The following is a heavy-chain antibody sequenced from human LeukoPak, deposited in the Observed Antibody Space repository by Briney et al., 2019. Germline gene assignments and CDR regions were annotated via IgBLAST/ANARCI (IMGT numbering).Heavy chain of an antibody. CDR1: GFTFSSYA. CDR2: ISGSGGST. Sequence: GSLRLSCAASGFTFSSYAMSWVRQAPGKGLEWASAISGSGGSTYYADSVKGRFTISRDNSKNTLYLQMNSLRAEDTAVYYCAKDREKRGVGELGYWGQGTLVTVSS. CDR3: AKDREKRGVGELGY. J-gene: IGHJ4*02. D-gene: IGHD3-10*01. V-gene: IGHV3-23*01.